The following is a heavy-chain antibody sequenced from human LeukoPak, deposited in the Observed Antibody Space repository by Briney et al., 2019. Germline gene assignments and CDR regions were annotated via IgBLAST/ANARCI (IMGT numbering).Heavy chain of an antibody. V-gene: IGHV4-38-2*01. D-gene: IGHD3-3*01. CDR1: GYSISSGYY. J-gene: IGHJ4*02. CDR2: IYHSGST. Sequence: SETLFLTCAVSGYSISSGYYWGWIRQPPGKGLEGIGSIYHSGSTYYNPSLKSRVTISVDTSKNQFSLKLSSVTAADTAVYYCARHTRPDYDFWSGLDYWGQGTLVTVSS. CDR3: ARHTRPDYDFWSGLDY.